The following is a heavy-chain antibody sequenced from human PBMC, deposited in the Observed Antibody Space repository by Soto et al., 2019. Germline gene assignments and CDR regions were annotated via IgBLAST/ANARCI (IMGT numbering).Heavy chain of an antibody. CDR2: INPSDGST. Sequence: GASVKVSCKASGYTFTSYDMHWVRQAPGQGLEWMGIINPSDGSTSYAQKFQGRVTMTRDTSTSTAYMELSSLRSEDTAVYYCASVLRGWYWLDYWGKGTLVTVSS. J-gene: IGHJ4*02. CDR3: ASVLRGWYWLDY. CDR1: GYTFTSYD. V-gene: IGHV1-46*01. D-gene: IGHD6-19*01.